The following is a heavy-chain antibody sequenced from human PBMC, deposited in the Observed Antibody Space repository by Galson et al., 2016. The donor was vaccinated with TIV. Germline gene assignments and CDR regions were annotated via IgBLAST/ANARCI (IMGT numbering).Heavy chain of an antibody. CDR3: ARSRGYSYGYVDP. D-gene: IGHD5-18*01. J-gene: IGHJ5*02. V-gene: IGHV1-69*13. CDR1: GGTFNSYG. Sequence: SVKVSCKASGGTFNSYGISWVRQAPGQGLQWMGGIIPVFGTTKYSQDFQGRVAVTADESTGTAYMEVSGLRCDDTAVYFCARSRGYSYGYVDPGGQGTLVTVSA. CDR2: IIPVFGTT.